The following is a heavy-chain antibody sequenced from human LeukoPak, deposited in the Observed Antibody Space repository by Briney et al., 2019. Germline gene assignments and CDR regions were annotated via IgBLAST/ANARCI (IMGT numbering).Heavy chain of an antibody. CDR2: ISFDGSNK. V-gene: IGHV3-30*03. D-gene: IGHD3-10*01. J-gene: IGHJ4*02. CDR1: GFTFNNYG. CDR3: ARGTTGSGSYYLDY. Sequence: GGSLRLSCAASGFTFNNYGMHWVRQAPGKGLEWVAVISFDGSNKYYADSVKGRFTISRDNSKNMVYLQMNSLRAEDTAVYYCARGTTGSGSYYLDYWGQGTLVTVSS.